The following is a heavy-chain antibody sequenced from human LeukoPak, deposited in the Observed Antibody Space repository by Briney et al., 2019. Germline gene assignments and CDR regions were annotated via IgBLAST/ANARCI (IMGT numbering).Heavy chain of an antibody. D-gene: IGHD3-16*01. CDR3: ARHRDYVPDI. Sequence: GESLKISCKGSGYTFTSHWIGWVRQMPGKGLEWMGIIYPGDSDTRYSPSFQGQVTISADKSISAAYLQWSSLKASDTAVYFCARHRDYVPDIWGQGTMVTVSS. CDR2: IYPGDSDT. V-gene: IGHV5-51*01. J-gene: IGHJ3*02. CDR1: GYTFTSHW.